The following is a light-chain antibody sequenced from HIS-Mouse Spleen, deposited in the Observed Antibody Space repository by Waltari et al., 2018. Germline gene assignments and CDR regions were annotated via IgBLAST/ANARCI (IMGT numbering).Light chain of an antibody. J-gene: IGLJ2*01. V-gene: IGLV3-25*03. CDR2: KDS. CDR1: ALPTQY. CDR3: QSADSSGTYSVV. Sequence: SYELTQPPSVSVSPGQTARITCSGDALPTQYAYWYQQKPGQAPLLVIYKDSARPSGIPERFSGSSSGTTVTLTISGVQAEDEADYYCQSADSSGTYSVVFGGGTKLTVL.